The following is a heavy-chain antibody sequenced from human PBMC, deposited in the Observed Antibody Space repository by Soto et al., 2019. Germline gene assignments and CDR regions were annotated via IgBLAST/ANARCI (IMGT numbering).Heavy chain of an antibody. Sequence: SVKVSCKASGGTFGSYAISWVRQAPGQGLEWMGGIIPIFGTANYAQKFQGRVTITADESTSTAYMGLSSLRSEDTAVYYCARGPYQLTNYGDYVLAYFDYWGQGTLVTVSS. CDR1: GGTFGSYA. V-gene: IGHV1-69*13. CDR3: ARGPYQLTNYGDYVLAYFDY. J-gene: IGHJ4*02. CDR2: IIPIFGTA. D-gene: IGHD4-17*01.